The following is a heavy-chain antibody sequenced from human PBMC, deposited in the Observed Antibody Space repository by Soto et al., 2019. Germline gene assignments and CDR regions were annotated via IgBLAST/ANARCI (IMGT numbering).Heavy chain of an antibody. CDR3: AKDLLRDGYNPRGVDY. J-gene: IGHJ4*02. CDR1: GFTFSSYA. Sequence: GGSLRLSCAASGFTFSSYAMSWVRQAPGKGLEWVSAISGSGGSTYYADSVKGRFTISRDNSKNTLYLQMNSLRAEDTAVYYCAKDLLRDGYNPRGVDYWGQGTLVTVSS. CDR2: ISGSGGST. V-gene: IGHV3-23*01. D-gene: IGHD5-12*01.